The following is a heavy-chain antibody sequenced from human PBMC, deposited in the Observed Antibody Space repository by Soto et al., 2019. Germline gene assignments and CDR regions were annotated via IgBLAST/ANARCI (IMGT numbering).Heavy chain of an antibody. CDR1: GASITSTTYF. V-gene: IGHV4-39*01. J-gene: IGHJ4*02. CDR2: IYYSSKT. CDR3: AKNLPRTGRFDY. Sequence: SETLSLTCSLSGASITSTTYFWAWIRQPPGKGLEWVGSIYYSSKTHYNPPLKSRTTISVDRSRNQFSLQVSSVTAADTAVYYCAKNLPRTGRFDYWGQGTVVTVSS.